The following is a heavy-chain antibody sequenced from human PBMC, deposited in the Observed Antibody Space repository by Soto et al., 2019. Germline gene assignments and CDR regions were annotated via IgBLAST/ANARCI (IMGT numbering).Heavy chain of an antibody. D-gene: IGHD3-10*01. CDR1: GYTFTSYG. Sequence: ASVKVSCKASGYTFTSYGISWVRQAPGQGLEWMGWISAYNGNTNYAQKLQGRVTMTTDTSTSTAYMELRSLRSDDTAVYYCARDERFSITMVRGVIIDYWGQGNLVTVSS. V-gene: IGHV1-18*04. J-gene: IGHJ4*02. CDR3: ARDERFSITMVRGVIIDY. CDR2: ISAYNGNT.